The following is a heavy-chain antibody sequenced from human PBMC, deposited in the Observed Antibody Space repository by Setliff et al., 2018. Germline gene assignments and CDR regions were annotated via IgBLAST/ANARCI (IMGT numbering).Heavy chain of an antibody. V-gene: IGHV4-61*01. J-gene: IGHJ6*03. CDR1: GGSVSISSYY. CDR3: ARDSRVYSDYYYHMDV. Sequence: SETLSLTCTVSGGSVSISSYYWSWIRQPPGKGLEWIGYIFYSGSTKYNPSLKSRVTISVDTSKNQFSLKLTSVTAADTAVYYCARDSRVYSDYYYHMDVWGKGTTVTVSS. CDR2: IFYSGST. D-gene: IGHD4-4*01.